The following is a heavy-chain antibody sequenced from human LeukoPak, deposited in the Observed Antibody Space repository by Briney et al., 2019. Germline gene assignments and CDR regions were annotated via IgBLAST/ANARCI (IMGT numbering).Heavy chain of an antibody. CDR3: ARGKGFRDYYDSSGYWFDY. CDR2: IIPIFGTA. Sequence: ASVTVSCKASGGTFSSYAISWVRQAPGQGLEWMGGIIPIFGTANYAQKFQSRVTITTDESTRTAYMELSSLRSEDTAVYYCARGKGFRDYYDSSGYWFDYWGQGTLVTVSS. V-gene: IGHV1-69*05. D-gene: IGHD3-22*01. CDR1: GGTFSSYA. J-gene: IGHJ4*02.